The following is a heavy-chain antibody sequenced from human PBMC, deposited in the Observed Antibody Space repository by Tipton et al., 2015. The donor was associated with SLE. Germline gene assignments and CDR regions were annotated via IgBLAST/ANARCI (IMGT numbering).Heavy chain of an antibody. V-gene: IGHV3-53*01. J-gene: IGHJ4*02. Sequence: SLRLSCAASGITVSSNYMSWVRQAPGKGLEWVSVIYSGGSTYYADSVKGRFTISRDNSKNTLYLQINSLRTEDTAVYYCARGGSSPSFDYWGQGTLVTVSS. CDR1: GITVSSNY. CDR2: IYSGGST. CDR3: ARGGSSPSFDY. D-gene: IGHD6-13*01.